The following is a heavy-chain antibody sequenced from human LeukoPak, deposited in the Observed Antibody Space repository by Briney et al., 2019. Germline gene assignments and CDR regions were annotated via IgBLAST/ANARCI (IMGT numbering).Heavy chain of an antibody. D-gene: IGHD6-13*01. CDR2: IRYDGSKE. V-gene: IGHV3-30*02. J-gene: IGHJ3*02. CDR1: GFTFTTYG. Sequence: GGSLRLSCAASGFTFTTYGMHWVRQAPGKGLEWVAFIRYDGSKEYFADSVKGRFTISRDNSKNTLYLQMSSLRPEDTAVYYCAKELGIAAAEEGFDMWGQGTMVTVSS. CDR3: AKELGIAAAEEGFDM.